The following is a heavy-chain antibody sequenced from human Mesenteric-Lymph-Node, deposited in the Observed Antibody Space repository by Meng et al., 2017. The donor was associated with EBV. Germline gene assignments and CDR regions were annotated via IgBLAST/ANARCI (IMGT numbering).Heavy chain of an antibody. CDR3: ARDRSYSDSTVSFDP. J-gene: IGHJ5*02. Sequence: QVPLVEAGAEVKKPGSSVKVSCKASGGTFSSYSINWVRQAPGHGLEWMGGIIPIFGTTTYAQKFQGRVTITADESTTTAYMELSSLTSEDTALYYCARDRSYSDSTVSFDPWGQGTLVTVSS. CDR1: GGTFSSYS. CDR2: IIPIFGTT. V-gene: IGHV1-69*01. D-gene: IGHD2/OR15-2a*01.